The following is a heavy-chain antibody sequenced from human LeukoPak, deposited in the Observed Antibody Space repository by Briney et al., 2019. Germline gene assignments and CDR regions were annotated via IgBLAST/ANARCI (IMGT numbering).Heavy chain of an antibody. CDR1: GGSISSSSYY. Sequence: SETLSLTCTVSGGSISSSSYYWGWIRQPPGKGQEWIGSIYYSGSTYYNPSLKSRVTISVDTSKNQFSLKLSSVAAADTAVYYCTRDRGQWLVDYWGQGTLVTVSS. CDR2: IYYSGST. J-gene: IGHJ4*02. D-gene: IGHD6-19*01. CDR3: TRDRGQWLVDY. V-gene: IGHV4-39*07.